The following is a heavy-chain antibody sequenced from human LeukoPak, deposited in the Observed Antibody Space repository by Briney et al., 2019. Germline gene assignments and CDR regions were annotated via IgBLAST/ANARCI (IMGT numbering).Heavy chain of an antibody. CDR3: ARGRTSSGWLTYDY. CDR2: INPNSGGT. D-gene: IGHD6-19*01. Sequence: ASVKVSCKASGYTFTGYYMHWVRQAPGQGLEWMGWINPNSGGTNYAQKFQGRVTMTRDTSISTAYMELSRLRSDDTAVYYCARGRTSSGWLTYDYWGQGTLVTVSS. J-gene: IGHJ4*02. CDR1: GYTFTGYY. V-gene: IGHV1-2*02.